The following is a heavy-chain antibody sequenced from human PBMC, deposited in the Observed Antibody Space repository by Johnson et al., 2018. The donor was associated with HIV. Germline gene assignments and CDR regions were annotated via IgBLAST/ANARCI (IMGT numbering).Heavy chain of an antibody. CDR1: GFSFDNNG. CDR2: INWNGGST. D-gene: IGHD3-3*01. CDR3: ARVTIFGVTKVDAFDI. J-gene: IGHJ3*02. Sequence: VQLVESGGGVVQPGRSLRLSCAASGFSFDNNGMTWVRQAPGKGLEWVSGINWNGGSTDYVDSVKGRFTISRDNAKNSLYLQMNSLRAEDTALYYCARVTIFGVTKVDAFDIWGQGTMVTVSS. V-gene: IGHV3-20*04.